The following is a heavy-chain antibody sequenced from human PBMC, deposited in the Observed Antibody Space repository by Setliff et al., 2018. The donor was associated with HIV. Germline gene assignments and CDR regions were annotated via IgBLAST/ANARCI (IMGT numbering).Heavy chain of an antibody. J-gene: IGHJ5*02. CDR1: GVSISSYY. CDR3: ARGGTSSNWFDP. CDR2: IYSNGGT. D-gene: IGHD2-2*01. V-gene: IGHV4-59*01. Sequence: KPSETLSLTCNVSGVSISSYYWSWIRQPPGKGLEYIGYIYSNGGTNYNPSLKSRVTISVDTSKNQFSLRLSSVTAADTAVYYCARGGTSSNWFDPWGQGTLVTVSS.